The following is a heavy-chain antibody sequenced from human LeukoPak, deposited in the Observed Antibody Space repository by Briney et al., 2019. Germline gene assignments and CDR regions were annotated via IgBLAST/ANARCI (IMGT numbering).Heavy chain of an antibody. J-gene: IGHJ3*02. Sequence: PGGSLRLSCAASGFTFSDYYMSWIRQAPGKGLEWISYISSGSSTIYYADSVKGRFTISRDNAKNSLYLQMNSLRAEDTAVYYCARQPRQAWYVYDSSEDSFDIWGQGTMVTVSS. V-gene: IGHV3-11*01. CDR2: ISSGSSTI. CDR3: ARQPRQAWYVYDSSEDSFDI. D-gene: IGHD3-22*01. CDR1: GFTFSDYY.